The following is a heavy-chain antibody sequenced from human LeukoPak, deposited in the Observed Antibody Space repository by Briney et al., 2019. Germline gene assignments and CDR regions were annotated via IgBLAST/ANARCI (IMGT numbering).Heavy chain of an antibody. J-gene: IGHJ4*02. CDR3: ATKQWLAPPPDS. Sequence: GGSLRLSCAGSGFTFSKYWMLWVRQAPGKGLESVSRINTDGTVTTYADSVKGRFTVSRDNADNTMFLQMNSVRDEDTAVYYCATKQWLAPPPDSWGQGTPVTVSS. D-gene: IGHD6-19*01. CDR2: INTDGTVT. V-gene: IGHV3-74*01. CDR1: GFTFSKYW.